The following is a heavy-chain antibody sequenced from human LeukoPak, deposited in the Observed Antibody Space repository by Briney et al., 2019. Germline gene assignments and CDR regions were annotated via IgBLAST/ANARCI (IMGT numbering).Heavy chain of an antibody. CDR3: ARRMVTVTDAFDI. J-gene: IGHJ3*02. Sequence: ETVSLTCNVSGDSLTSHFWSWIRQTPGKGLEWIGYVFHSGTTNYSPSLKSRVTISLDTSKREFYLRLASMTAADIGVYYCARRMVTVTDAFDIWGRGTKVCVST. CDR1: GDSLTSHF. V-gene: IGHV4-59*08. D-gene: IGHD2-21*02. CDR2: VFHSGTT.